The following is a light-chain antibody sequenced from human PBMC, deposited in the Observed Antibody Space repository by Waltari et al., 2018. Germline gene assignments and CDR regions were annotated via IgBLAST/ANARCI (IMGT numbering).Light chain of an antibody. Sequence: QSVLTQPPSVSGAPGQRVTISCNGSSSNLGAGYDVHWYQQLPGTAPKVLMYRNNNRPSGVPDRFSGSKSGTSASLAITGLQAEDEADYFCQSYDSSLSGSGVFGGGTRLTVL. J-gene: IGLJ3*02. V-gene: IGLV1-40*01. CDR2: RNN. CDR1: SSNLGAGYD. CDR3: QSYDSSLSGSGV.